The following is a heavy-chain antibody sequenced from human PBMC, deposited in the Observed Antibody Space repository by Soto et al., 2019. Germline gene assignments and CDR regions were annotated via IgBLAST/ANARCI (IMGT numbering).Heavy chain of an antibody. CDR1: GYTFTSYA. J-gene: IGHJ6*02. D-gene: IGHD4-4*01. CDR2: INAGNGNT. V-gene: IGHV1-3*01. Sequence: QVQLVQSGAEVKKPGASVKVSCKASGYTFTSYAMHWVRQAPGQRLEWMGWINAGNGNTKYSQKFQGRVTITRDTSASTAYMELSGLRAEDTAVYYCASSYSNYALIDYYYSGMDVWGQGATVTVSS. CDR3: ASSYSNYALIDYYYSGMDV.